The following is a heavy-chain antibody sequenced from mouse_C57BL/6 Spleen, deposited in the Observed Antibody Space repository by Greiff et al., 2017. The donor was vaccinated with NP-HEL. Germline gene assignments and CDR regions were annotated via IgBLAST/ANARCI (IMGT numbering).Heavy chain of an antibody. CDR1: GFTFSSYA. Sequence: EVMLVESGGGLVKPGGSLKLSCAASGFTFSSYAMSWVRQTPEKRLEWVATISDGGSYTYYPDNVRGRFTISRDNAKHNLYLQMSHLKSEDTAMYYCASLYYYGSSYAMDYWGQGTSVTVSS. J-gene: IGHJ4*01. V-gene: IGHV5-4*03. CDR3: ASLYYYGSSYAMDY. D-gene: IGHD1-1*01. CDR2: ISDGGSYT.